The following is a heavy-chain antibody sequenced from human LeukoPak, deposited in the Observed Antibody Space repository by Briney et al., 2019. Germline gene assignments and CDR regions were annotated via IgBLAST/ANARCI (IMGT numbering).Heavy chain of an antibody. CDR3: ARAVSGSLYGDFDF. CDR2: IIPIFGTA. CDR1: GGTFSSYA. J-gene: IGHJ4*02. D-gene: IGHD1-26*01. V-gene: IGHV1-69*01. Sequence: SVKVSCKASGGTFSSYAISWVRQAPGQGLEWMGGIIPIFGTANYAQKFQGRVTITADESTTTSYMELRSLRSDDTAVYYCARAVSGSLYGDFDFWGQGTLVTVSA.